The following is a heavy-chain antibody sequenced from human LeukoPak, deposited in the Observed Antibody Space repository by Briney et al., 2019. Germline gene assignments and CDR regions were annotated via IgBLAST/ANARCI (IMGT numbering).Heavy chain of an antibody. CDR2: IYSGGST. CDR3: ARVRTQGTFDY. CDR1: GFTVGSNY. Sequence: GGSLRLSCAASGFTVGSNYMSWVRQAPGKGLEWVSVIYSGGSTYYADSVKGRFTISRDNSKNALYLQMNSLRAEDTAVYYCARVRTQGTFDYWGQGTLVTVSS. D-gene: IGHD1-1*01. V-gene: IGHV3-53*01. J-gene: IGHJ4*02.